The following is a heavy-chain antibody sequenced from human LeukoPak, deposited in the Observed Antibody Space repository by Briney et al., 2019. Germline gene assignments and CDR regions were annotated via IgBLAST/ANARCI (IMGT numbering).Heavy chain of an antibody. D-gene: IGHD6-19*01. Sequence: GGSLRLSCTASGFTFSSYPMHWVRQAPGKGLEWVAVISYDGGNKYYADSVKGRFTISRDNSKNTLYLQMNSLRAEDTAVYYCAKMRPSSGWCYDYWGQGTLVTVSS. J-gene: IGHJ4*02. CDR3: AKMRPSSGWCYDY. V-gene: IGHV3-30*04. CDR2: ISYDGGNK. CDR1: GFTFSSYP.